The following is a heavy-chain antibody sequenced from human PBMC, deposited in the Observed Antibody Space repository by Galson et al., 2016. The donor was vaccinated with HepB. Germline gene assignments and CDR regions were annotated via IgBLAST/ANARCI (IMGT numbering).Heavy chain of an antibody. CDR1: GYTFSSYG. CDR2: ISGYNGKT. V-gene: IGHV1-18*01. J-gene: IGHJ3*02. D-gene: IGHD2-21*02. Sequence: SCKASGYTFSSYGLSWVRRAPGQGPEWMGWISGYNGKTYYAQRFQGRVTMTTDTSTSTTYMELRSLRSDDTAVYYCARDLAYCGGDCYVDIFDIWGQGTMVSVSS. CDR3: ARDLAYCGGDCYVDIFDI.